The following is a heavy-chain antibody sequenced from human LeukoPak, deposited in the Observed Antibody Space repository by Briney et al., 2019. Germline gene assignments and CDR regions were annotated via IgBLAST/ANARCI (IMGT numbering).Heavy chain of an antibody. CDR1: GFNFNVYS. CDR2: MTSDSNTI. V-gene: IGHV3-48*01. CDR3: ARSTEWFADY. D-gene: IGHD3-3*01. J-gene: IGHJ4*02. Sequence: GGSLRLSCAASGFNFNVYSMNWVRQAPGKGLEWISYMTSDSNTIYYADSVRGRFTISRDNAKKSVYLELSNLRADDTAMYYCARSTEWFADYWGQGTLVTVS.